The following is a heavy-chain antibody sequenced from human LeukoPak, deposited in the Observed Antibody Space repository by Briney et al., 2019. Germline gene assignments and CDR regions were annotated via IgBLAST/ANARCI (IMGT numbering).Heavy chain of an antibody. V-gene: IGHV3-33*01. J-gene: IGHJ4*02. D-gene: IGHD3-16*01. CDR3: ARGGGGQLHREDY. Sequence: PGRSLGLSCAASGFTFSNYGMHWVRQAPGKGLEWVAVIWYDGSNKYYADSVKGRFTISRDNSKNTLYLQMNDLRAEDTAVYYCARGGGGQLHREDYWGQGTLVTVSS. CDR2: IWYDGSNK. CDR1: GFTFSNYG.